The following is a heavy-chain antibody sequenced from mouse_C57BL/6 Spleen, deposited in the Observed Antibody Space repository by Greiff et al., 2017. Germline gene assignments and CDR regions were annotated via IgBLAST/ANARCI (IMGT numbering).Heavy chain of an antibody. CDR3: ARGDYGSSLGYAMDY. Sequence: VQLQQSGAELARPGASVKLSCKASGYTFTSYGISWVKQRTGQGLEWIGEIYPRSGNTYYNEKFKGKATLTADKSSSTAYMELRSLTSEDSAVYFCARGDYGSSLGYAMDYWGQGTSVTVSS. CDR1: GYTFTSYG. V-gene: IGHV1-81*01. D-gene: IGHD1-1*01. J-gene: IGHJ4*01. CDR2: IYPRSGNT.